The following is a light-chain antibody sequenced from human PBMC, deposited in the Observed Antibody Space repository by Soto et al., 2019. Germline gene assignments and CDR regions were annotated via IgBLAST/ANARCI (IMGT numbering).Light chain of an antibody. V-gene: IGKV3-20*01. J-gene: IGKJ2*01. CDR3: QEYGGGPYN. CDR1: QSVSSTY. Sequence: EIVLTQSPGTLSLSPGERATLSCRASQSVSSTYLAWYQQKPGQAPRLLIYGASSRATGITDRFSGSGSGTVVTVTVSRLKPENFEVYDWQEYGGGPYNCGQGTNLESK. CDR2: GAS.